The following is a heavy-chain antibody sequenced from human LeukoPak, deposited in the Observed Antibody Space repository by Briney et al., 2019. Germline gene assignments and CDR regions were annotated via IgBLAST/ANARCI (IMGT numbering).Heavy chain of an antibody. CDR1: GGSFSRYY. CDR3: ARGSTTVNYYGYDMDV. Sequence: SETLSLTCAVYGGSFSRYYWRWIRQPPGKGLEGIGEINHSGSTNYNPSLKRRVTISVDTSKNQFSLQLSAVTAADTAVYYCARGSTTVNYYGYDMDVWGQGTTVTVS. CDR2: INHSGST. V-gene: IGHV4-34*01. J-gene: IGHJ6*02. D-gene: IGHD4-11*01.